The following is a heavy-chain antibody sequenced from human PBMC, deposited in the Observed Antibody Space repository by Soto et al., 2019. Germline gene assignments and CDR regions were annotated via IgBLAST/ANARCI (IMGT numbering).Heavy chain of an antibody. J-gene: IGHJ4*02. CDR3: ARTGAYGSGSSSLPHFDD. V-gene: IGHV4-34*01. D-gene: IGHD3-10*01. CDR1: GTSFSGFY. Sequence: QVQLQQWGAGLLKPAETLSLTCAVYGTSFSGFYWSWIRQPPGQGLEWVGEVNHSGSTNYNPSLKSRVTMSVDTSKNQFFLKVTSVTAADTAMYYCARTGAYGSGSSSLPHFDDWGQGTLVTVSS. CDR2: VNHSGST.